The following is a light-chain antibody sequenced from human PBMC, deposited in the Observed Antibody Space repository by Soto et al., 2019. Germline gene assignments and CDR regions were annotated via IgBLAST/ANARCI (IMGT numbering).Light chain of an antibody. CDR2: VAS. CDR3: QQTYIIPYT. Sequence: DFQMAQSPSSLSASVGDRVTITCRASQNIDNFVNWYQQRPGKAPKLLISVASSLQGGVPSRLSGSGYGTEFTLTISSLQPEDFATYYCQQTYIIPYTFGQGTKLDIK. V-gene: IGKV1-39*01. CDR1: QNIDNF. J-gene: IGKJ2*01.